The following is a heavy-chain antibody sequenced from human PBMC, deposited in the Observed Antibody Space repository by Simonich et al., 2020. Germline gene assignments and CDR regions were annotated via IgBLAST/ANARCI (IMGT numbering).Heavy chain of an antibody. J-gene: IGHJ6*02. D-gene: IGHD1-26*01. CDR3: ARSLGYYYYYYGMDV. CDR2: IYYSGST. Sequence: QVQLQESGPGLVKPSETLSLTCTVSGGSISSYYWSWIRQPPGKGLEWIGYIYYSGSTNYNPPLKSRVNISVDTSKNQFSRKLSSVTAADTAVYYCARSLGYYYYYYGMDVWGQGTTVTVSS. V-gene: IGHV4-59*08. CDR1: GGSISSYY.